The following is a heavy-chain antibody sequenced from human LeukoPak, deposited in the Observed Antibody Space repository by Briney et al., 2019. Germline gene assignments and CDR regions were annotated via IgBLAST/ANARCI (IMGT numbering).Heavy chain of an antibody. V-gene: IGHV4-59*08. CDR2: IYYTGST. CDR3: ARYLAAGYFDL. Sequence: PSETLSLTCAVYGGSFSGYYWSWIRQPPGKGLEWIGYIYYTGSTNYNPSLKSRVTISVDTSKNQFSLKLSSVTAADTAVYYCARYLAAGYFDLWGRGTLVTVSS. J-gene: IGHJ2*01. CDR1: GGSFSGYY. D-gene: IGHD6-25*01.